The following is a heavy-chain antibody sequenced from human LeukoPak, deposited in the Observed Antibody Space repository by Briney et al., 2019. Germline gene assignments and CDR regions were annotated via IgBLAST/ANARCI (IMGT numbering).Heavy chain of an antibody. V-gene: IGHV3-30*14. D-gene: IGHD5-24*01. Sequence: GRSLRLSCAASGFTFSSYAMHWVRQAPGKGLEWVAVISYEGDNKYYADSVKGRFTMSRDNSKNTLYLQMGSLRAEDMAVYYCARGWLHSYFDYWGQGTLVTVSS. J-gene: IGHJ4*02. CDR1: GFTFSSYA. CDR3: ARGWLHSYFDY. CDR2: ISYEGDNK.